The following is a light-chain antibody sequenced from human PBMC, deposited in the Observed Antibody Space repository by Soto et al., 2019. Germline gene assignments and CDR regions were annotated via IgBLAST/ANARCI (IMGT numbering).Light chain of an antibody. V-gene: IGLV1-40*01. CDR1: SSNIGADYD. CDR2: GNS. J-gene: IGLJ1*01. CDR3: QSYDSSLSGRV. Sequence: QLVLTQPPSVSGAPGQRVTISCTGSSSNIGADYDVHWYQQLPGTAPKLLIYGNSNRPSGVPDRFSGSKSGTSASLAITGLQAEDEADYYCQSYDSSLSGRVFGTGTKLTVL.